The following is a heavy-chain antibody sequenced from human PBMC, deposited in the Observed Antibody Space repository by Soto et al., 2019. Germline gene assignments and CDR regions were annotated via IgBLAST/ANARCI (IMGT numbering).Heavy chain of an antibody. Sequence: ASVKVSCKASGYTFTGYYMHWVRQAPGQGLEWMGWINPNSGGTNYAQKYQGWVTMTRDTSISTAYMELSRLRSDDTAVYYCARAYLRDAFDIWGQGTMVTVSS. D-gene: IGHD4-17*01. J-gene: IGHJ3*02. CDR3: ARAYLRDAFDI. CDR2: INPNSGGT. V-gene: IGHV1-2*04. CDR1: GYTFTGYY.